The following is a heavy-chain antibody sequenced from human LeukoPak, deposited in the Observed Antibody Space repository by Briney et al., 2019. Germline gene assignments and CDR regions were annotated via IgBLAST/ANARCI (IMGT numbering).Heavy chain of an antibody. CDR1: GGSISSYY. D-gene: IGHD2-15*01. Sequence: YPSETLSLTCTVSGGSISSYYWSWIRQPAGKGLEWIGRIYTSGSTNYNPSLKSRVTMSVDTSKNQFSLKLGSVTAADTAVYYCARSEEDRYYYGMDVWGQGTTVTSP. V-gene: IGHV4-4*07. CDR2: IYTSGST. CDR3: ARSEEDRYYYGMDV. J-gene: IGHJ6*02.